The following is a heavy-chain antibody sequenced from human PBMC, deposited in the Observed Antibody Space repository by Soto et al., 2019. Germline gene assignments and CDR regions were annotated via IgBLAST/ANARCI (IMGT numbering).Heavy chain of an antibody. J-gene: IGHJ4*02. CDR3: AKDLTTVTSFFFDY. D-gene: IGHD4-17*01. Sequence: GGSLRLSCAASGFTFSSYDMSWVRQAPGKGLEWVSGISGSGSSTYYADSVKGRFTISRDNSKSTLFLQMNSLRAEDTAVYYCAKDLTTVTSFFFDYWGQGTLVTVSS. CDR1: GFTFSSYD. V-gene: IGHV3-23*01. CDR2: ISGSGSST.